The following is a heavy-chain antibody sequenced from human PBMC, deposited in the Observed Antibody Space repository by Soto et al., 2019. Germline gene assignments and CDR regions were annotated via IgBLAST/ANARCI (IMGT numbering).Heavy chain of an antibody. D-gene: IGHD3-22*01. CDR2: IYYSGST. Sequence: QLQLQESGPGLVKPSETLSLTCTVSGGSISSSSYYWGWIRQPPGKGLEWIGSIYYSGSTYYNPSLKSRVTISVDTSKNQFSLKLSSVTAADTAVYYCARLPVVITTLDYWGQGTLVTVSS. CDR3: ARLPVVITTLDY. V-gene: IGHV4-39*01. J-gene: IGHJ4*02. CDR1: GGSISSSSYY.